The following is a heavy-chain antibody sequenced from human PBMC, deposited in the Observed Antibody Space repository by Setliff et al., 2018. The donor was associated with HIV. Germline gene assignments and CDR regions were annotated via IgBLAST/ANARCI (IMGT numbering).Heavy chain of an antibody. CDR2: ISETAFFT. CDR3: ATGRHYYDSSDYPANPFDV. V-gene: IGHV3-30-3*01. J-gene: IGHJ3*01. CDR1: GFTFSSYA. D-gene: IGHD3-22*01. Sequence: GGSLRLSCAASGFTFSSYAMHWIRQAPGKGPEWVAAISETAFFTHYLDPVRGRFTISRDNSKNTLYLEVNSVRSEDTALYYCATGRHYYDSSDYPANPFDVWGQGTLVTVSS.